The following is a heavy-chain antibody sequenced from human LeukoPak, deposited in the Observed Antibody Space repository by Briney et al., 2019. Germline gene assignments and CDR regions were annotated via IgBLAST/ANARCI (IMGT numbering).Heavy chain of an antibody. D-gene: IGHD6-6*01. Sequence: SETLSLTCAVYGGSFSGYYWSWIRQPPGKGLEWIGEVNHSGSTNYNPSLKSRVTISVETSKNQFSLKLSSVTAADTAVYYCARDGRIAARGFEYWGQGTLVTVSS. CDR3: ARDGRIAARGFEY. V-gene: IGHV4-34*01. CDR1: GGSFSGYY. CDR2: VNHSGST. J-gene: IGHJ4*02.